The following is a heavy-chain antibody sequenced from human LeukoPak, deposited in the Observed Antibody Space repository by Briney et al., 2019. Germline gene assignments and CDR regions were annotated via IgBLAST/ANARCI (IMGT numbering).Heavy chain of an antibody. CDR2: IIPIFGTA. J-gene: IGHJ6*03. CDR1: GGTFSSYG. Sequence: GASVTVSCKASGGTFSSYGISWVRQAPGQGLGWVGGIIPIFGTANYAYKFQGRVTITADKPTSTAYMELSSLRSEDTAVYYGARYLGYRVSADYYYYYMDVWGKGTTVTVSS. CDR3: ARYLGYRVSADYYYYYMDV. V-gene: IGHV1-69*06. D-gene: IGHD1-26*01.